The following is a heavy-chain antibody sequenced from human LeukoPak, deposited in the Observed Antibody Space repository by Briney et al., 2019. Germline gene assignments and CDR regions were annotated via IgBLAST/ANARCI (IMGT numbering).Heavy chain of an antibody. CDR2: ISYDGSSK. J-gene: IGHJ4*02. CDR1: GFTFSTYA. V-gene: IGHV3-30-3*01. CDR3: ARHETLDN. Sequence: GGSLRLSCAASGFTFSTYAMHWVRQAPGKGLEWVAVISYDGSSKNYGDSVKGRFTISRDNSKNTVYLQMNSLRAEDTAVYYCARHETLDNWGQGTLVTVSS.